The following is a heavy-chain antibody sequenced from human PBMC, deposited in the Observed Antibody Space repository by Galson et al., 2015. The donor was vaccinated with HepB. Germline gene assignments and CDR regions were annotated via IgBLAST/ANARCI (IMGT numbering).Heavy chain of an antibody. CDR3: AKGAGSGSYYYYGMDV. Sequence: FLRLSCAASGFTFSSYGMHWVRQAPGKGLEWVAVISYDGSNKYYADSVKGRFTISRDNSKNTLYLQMNSLRAEDTAVYYCAKGAGSGSYYYYGMDVWGQGTTVTVSS. CDR2: ISYDGSNK. D-gene: IGHD3-10*01. J-gene: IGHJ6*02. V-gene: IGHV3-30*18. CDR1: GFTFSSYG.